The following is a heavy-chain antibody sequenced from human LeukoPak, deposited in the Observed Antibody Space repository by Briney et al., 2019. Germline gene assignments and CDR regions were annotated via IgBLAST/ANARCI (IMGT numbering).Heavy chain of an antibody. CDR2: ISSTGGTT. CDR1: GFSFSSYA. CDR3: AKSVGLAVAGNAFDV. V-gene: IGHV3-23*01. D-gene: IGHD6-19*01. J-gene: IGHJ3*01. Sequence: PGGSLRLSCAASGFSFSSYAMSWVRQAPGEGLEWVSGISSTGGTTYYADSVKGRFTISRDNSKNTLYLQMKSLRVEDTAVYFCAKSVGLAVAGNAFDVWGQGTMATVSS.